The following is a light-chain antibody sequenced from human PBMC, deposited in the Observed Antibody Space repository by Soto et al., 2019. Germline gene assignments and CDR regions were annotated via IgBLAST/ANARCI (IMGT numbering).Light chain of an antibody. J-gene: IGKJ4*01. CDR3: QQSNSSPPT. CDR1: QTITNY. CDR2: AAS. Sequence: THMKPSRSAMSAYEKNRGTMTSVASQTITNYLNWYQHKPGQAPNLLIYAASTLHAGVPSRFRGRWAGTEFTLTSSSLQPEDLVTYFGQQSNSSPPTFGGGTKVDIK. V-gene: IGKV1-39*01.